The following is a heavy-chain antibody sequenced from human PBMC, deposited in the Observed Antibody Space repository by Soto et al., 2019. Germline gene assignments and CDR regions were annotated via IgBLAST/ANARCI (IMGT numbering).Heavy chain of an antibody. D-gene: IGHD2-15*01. V-gene: IGHV4-39*01. J-gene: IGHJ4*01. CDR3: ALHHCIRGPCYFDY. CDR2: IYYSGST. Sequence: SESLSLTCTVSGGSISSSSYYWGWIRQPPGKGLEWIGSIYYSGSTYYNPSLKSRVTISVDTSKNQFSLKLSSVTAADMVIYFCALHHCIRGPCYFDYCGPGILFTVSS. CDR1: GGSISSSSYY.